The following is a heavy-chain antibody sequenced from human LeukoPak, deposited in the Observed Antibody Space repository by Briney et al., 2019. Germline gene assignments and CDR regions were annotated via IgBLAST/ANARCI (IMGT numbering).Heavy chain of an antibody. D-gene: IGHD2-2*01. Sequence: GESLKISCQGSGYNFTNYWIAWVRQMPGKGLEWMGIIFPGDSDTKYSPSFQGQVTISADKSISTAYLQWSSLRASDTAIYYCARQYCSSTRCSSYYLYMDVWGKGTTVTVSS. J-gene: IGHJ6*03. CDR3: ARQYCSSTRCSSYYLYMDV. CDR1: GYNFTNYW. V-gene: IGHV5-51*01. CDR2: IFPGDSDT.